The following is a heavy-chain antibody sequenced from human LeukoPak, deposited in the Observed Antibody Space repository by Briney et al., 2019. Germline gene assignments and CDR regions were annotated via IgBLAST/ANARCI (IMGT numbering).Heavy chain of an antibody. CDR1: ARSISSHY. CDR3: ARSYTPKNYYYGMDV. CDR2: IYYSGST. V-gene: IGHV4-59*08. D-gene: IGHD3-16*01. Sequence: SETLSLTCPVSARSISSHYWSCIRQPPGKGLEWIGYIYYSGSTNYNPSLKSRVTISVDTSKNQFSLKLSSATAADTAAYYCARSYTPKNYYYGMDVWGQGTTVTVSS. J-gene: IGHJ6*02.